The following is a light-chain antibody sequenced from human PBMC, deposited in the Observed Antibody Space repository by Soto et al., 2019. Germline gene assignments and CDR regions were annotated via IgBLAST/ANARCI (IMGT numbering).Light chain of an antibody. Sequence: EIFLTQSPATLSVSPGERATLSCRASESVSSSLAWYQKKPGQAPRLLIYGASTTATGIPPRFSGRGSGTQFILTISSLHSDDFAVYYCQQYKEWPPITFGPGTRVDIK. J-gene: IGKJ3*01. CDR3: QQYKEWPPIT. CDR1: ESVSSS. V-gene: IGKV3-15*01. CDR2: GAS.